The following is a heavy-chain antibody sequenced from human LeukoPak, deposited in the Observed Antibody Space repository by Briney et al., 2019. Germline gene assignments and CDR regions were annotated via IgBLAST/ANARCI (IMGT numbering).Heavy chain of an antibody. Sequence: SETLSLTCTVSGGSISSYYWSWIRQPPGKGLEWIGYIYYSGSTSYNPSLKSRVTMSVDTSKNQFSLKLSSVTAADTAVYYCARRDSSSWSSFDYWGQGTLVTVSS. J-gene: IGHJ4*02. D-gene: IGHD6-13*01. CDR2: IYYSGST. CDR1: GGSISSYY. V-gene: IGHV4-59*08. CDR3: ARRDSSSWSSFDY.